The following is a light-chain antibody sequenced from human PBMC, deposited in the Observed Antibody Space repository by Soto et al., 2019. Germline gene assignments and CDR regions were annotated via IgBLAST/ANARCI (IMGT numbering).Light chain of an antibody. V-gene: IGLV2-23*01. CDR1: SSDVGSYNL. Sequence: QSALTQPATVSGSPGQSITISCTGTSSDVGSYNLVSWYQQHPGKAPKLMIYEGSKRPSGVSNRFSGSKSRNTASLTISGLQAEDEADYYCCSYAGSSYVFGTGTKVTVL. J-gene: IGLJ1*01. CDR2: EGS. CDR3: CSYAGSSYV.